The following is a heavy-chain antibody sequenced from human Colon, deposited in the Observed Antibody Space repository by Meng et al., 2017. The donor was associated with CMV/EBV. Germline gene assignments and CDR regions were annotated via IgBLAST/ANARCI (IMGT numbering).Heavy chain of an antibody. V-gene: IGHV3-11*04. Sequence: GESLKISCAASGFTFSDYYMSWIRQAPGKGLEWVSYISNSGSGIYYADSVRGRFTISRDNAKNSVYLQMNSLRAEDTAVYYCARDSNDYSDYAHWFDAWGQGTLVTVSS. CDR2: ISNSGSGI. J-gene: IGHJ5*02. D-gene: IGHD4-11*01. CDR3: ARDSNDYSDYAHWFDA. CDR1: GFTFSDYY.